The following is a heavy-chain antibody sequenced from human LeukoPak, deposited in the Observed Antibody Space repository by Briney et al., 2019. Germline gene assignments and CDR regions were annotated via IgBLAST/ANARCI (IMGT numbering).Heavy chain of an antibody. CDR3: ASESSGYYYYSDY. CDR2: IIPIFGTA. V-gene: IGHV1-69*13. Sequence: GASVKVSCKASGGTFSSYAISWVRQAPGQGLEWMGGIIPIFGTANYAQKFQGRVTITADESTSTAYMELSSLRSEDTAVYYCASESSGYYYYSDYWSQGTLVTVSS. D-gene: IGHD3-22*01. CDR1: GGTFSSYA. J-gene: IGHJ4*02.